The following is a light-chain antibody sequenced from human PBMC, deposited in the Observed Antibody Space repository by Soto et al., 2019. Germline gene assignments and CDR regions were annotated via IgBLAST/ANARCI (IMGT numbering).Light chain of an antibody. CDR1: QSVSSY. J-gene: IGKJ5*01. Sequence: EIVLTQSPATLSLSPGDRATLSCRASQSVSSYLAWYQHKPGQAPTLLIYDASNRAAGVPARFSGSGSGTDFTLTISSLEPEDFAVYSCQQRSSWITFGQGTRLEIE. CDR3: QQRSSWIT. V-gene: IGKV3-11*01. CDR2: DAS.